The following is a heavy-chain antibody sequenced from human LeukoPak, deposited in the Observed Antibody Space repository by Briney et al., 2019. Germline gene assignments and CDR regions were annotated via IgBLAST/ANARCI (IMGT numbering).Heavy chain of an antibody. D-gene: IGHD3-9*01. Sequence: SETLSLTCAVSGYSISSGYYWGWIRQPPGKGLEGIGSLYHSGCTYYYPSPRSRPPIQVATSKNQFSLTPRPVTAADTAVYYCARTYAILTGRGFDPWGQGTLVTVSS. V-gene: IGHV4-38-2*01. J-gene: IGHJ5*02. CDR2: LYHSGCT. CDR1: GYSISSGYY. CDR3: ARTYAILTGRGFDP.